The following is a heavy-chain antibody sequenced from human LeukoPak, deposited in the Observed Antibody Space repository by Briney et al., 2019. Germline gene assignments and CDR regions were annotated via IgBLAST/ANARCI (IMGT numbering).Heavy chain of an antibody. D-gene: IGHD3-22*01. CDR2: VNHGGST. CDR1: GGSFGGYF. CDR3: ARGPPLAYYGTGGYYFFDY. Sequence: SETLSLACSAYGGSFGGYFWSWIRQPPGEGLEWIGEVNHGGSTNYNPSLKSRVTISVDTSRTQFSLNLRSVTAADTAVYYCARGPPLAYYGTGGYYFFDYWGQGILVTVSP. J-gene: IGHJ4*02. V-gene: IGHV4-34*01.